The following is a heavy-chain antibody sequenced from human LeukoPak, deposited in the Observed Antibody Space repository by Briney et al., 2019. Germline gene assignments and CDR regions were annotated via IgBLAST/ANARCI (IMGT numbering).Heavy chain of an antibody. CDR1: GLTFSSHW. J-gene: IGHJ4*02. CDR3: AKDSYSRGDY. Sequence: GGSLRLSCAASGLTFSSHWVSWVRQAPGKGLEWVANIKQDGSVKTYVDSVKGRFTISRDNAKNSLYLQMNSLRAEDTAVYYCAKDSYSRGDYWGQGTPVTVSS. V-gene: IGHV3-7*01. CDR2: IKQDGSVK. D-gene: IGHD6-13*01.